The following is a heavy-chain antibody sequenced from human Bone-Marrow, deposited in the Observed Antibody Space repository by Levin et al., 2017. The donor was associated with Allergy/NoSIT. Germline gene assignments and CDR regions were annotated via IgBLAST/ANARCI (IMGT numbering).Heavy chain of an antibody. CDR2: IWNDATNQ. V-gene: IGHV3-33*01. Sequence: PGGSLRLSCTASGSTFRNHGMHWVRQAPGKGLEWVALIWNDATNQYYADSVKDRFIISRDNSKDTLFLEMNSLRVEDTAVYYCARWGDNRRVDYWGQGTLVTVSS. D-gene: IGHD2-21*02. CDR1: GSTFRNHG. CDR3: ARWGDNRRVDY. J-gene: IGHJ4*02.